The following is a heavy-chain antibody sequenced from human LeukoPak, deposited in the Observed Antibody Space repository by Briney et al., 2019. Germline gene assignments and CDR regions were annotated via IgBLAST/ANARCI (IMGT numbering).Heavy chain of an antibody. J-gene: IGHJ4*02. CDR1: GGSISSGDNY. Sequence: SQTLPLTCIVSGGSISSGDNYWSWIRQQPGKGLEWVGYIYYSGSSYYNPSLKSRVTISVDTSKNQFSLKLSSVTAADTAVYYCAPRLGELSLPVYWGQGTLVTVSS. D-gene: IGHD3-16*02. CDR2: IYYSGSS. CDR3: APRLGELSLPVY. V-gene: IGHV4-31*02.